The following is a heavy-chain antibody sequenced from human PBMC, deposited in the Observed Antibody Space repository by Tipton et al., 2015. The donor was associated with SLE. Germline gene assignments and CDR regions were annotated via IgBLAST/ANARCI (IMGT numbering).Heavy chain of an antibody. V-gene: IGHV4-59*01. J-gene: IGHJ4*02. CDR3: ARAGGYGNYSDY. CDR2: IYYSGST. D-gene: IGHD5-12*01. Sequence: TLSLTCTVSGGSIRSYYWSWIRQPPGKGLEWIGYIYYSGSTNYKHSLKSRVTISVETSKNQFSLKLSSVTAADPAVYYCARAGGYGNYSDYWGQGTLVTVSS. CDR1: GGSIRSYY.